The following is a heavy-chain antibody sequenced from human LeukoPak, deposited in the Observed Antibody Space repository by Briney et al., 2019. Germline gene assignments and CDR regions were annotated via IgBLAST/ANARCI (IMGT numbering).Heavy chain of an antibody. CDR2: IYPGDSDT. CDR3: ARYPSTYYYYMDV. Sequence: RXXXGKXXEGMGIIYPGDSDTRYSPSFQGQVTISADKSISTAYLQWSSLKASDTAMYYCARYPSTYYYYMDVWGKGTTVT. J-gene: IGHJ6*03. V-gene: IGHV5-51*01.